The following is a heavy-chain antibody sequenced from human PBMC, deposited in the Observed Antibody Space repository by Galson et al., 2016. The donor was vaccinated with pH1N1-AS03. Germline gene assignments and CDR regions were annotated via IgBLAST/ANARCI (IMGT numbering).Heavy chain of an antibody. CDR2: IYHSGST. D-gene: IGHD3-16*01. CDR3: AVFGGDYGEEYGGD. V-gene: IGHV4-38-2*01. Sequence: SETLSLTCDVSGFSISSGYFWGWIRQSPGKGLEWLGSIYHSGSTYYSPSLESRITISVDTSRNQFSLKLSSVTATDTAVYYCAVFGGDYGEEYGGDWGQGILVTVSS. J-gene: IGHJ4*02. CDR1: GFSISSGYF.